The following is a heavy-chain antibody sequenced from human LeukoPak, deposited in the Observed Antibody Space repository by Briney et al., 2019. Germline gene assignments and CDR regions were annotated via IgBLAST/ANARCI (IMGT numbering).Heavy chain of an antibody. D-gene: IGHD1-26*01. CDR2: INPNSGGT. CDR1: GYTFTGYY. Sequence: ASVKVSCKASGYTFTGYYMHWVRQAPGQGLECMGWINPNSGGTNYAQKFQGRVTMTRDTSISTAYMELSRLRSDDTAVYYCAREGSYWSRFVDYWGQGTLVTVSS. V-gene: IGHV1-2*02. CDR3: AREGSYWSRFVDY. J-gene: IGHJ4*02.